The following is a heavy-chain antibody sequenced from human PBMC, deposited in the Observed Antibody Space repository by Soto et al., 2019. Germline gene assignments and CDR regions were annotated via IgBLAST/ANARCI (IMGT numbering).Heavy chain of an antibody. J-gene: IGHJ4*02. D-gene: IGHD6-19*01. V-gene: IGHV1-8*01. Sequence: ASVKVSCKASGYPFTTYDISWVRQAAGQGLEWMGWINLNSGHTDYAQRFQGRVTMTRNTSISTAYMELTSLSSEDTAVYYCARGRGWRDYWGQGTLVTVSS. CDR2: INLNSGHT. CDR3: ARGRGWRDY. CDR1: GYPFTTYD.